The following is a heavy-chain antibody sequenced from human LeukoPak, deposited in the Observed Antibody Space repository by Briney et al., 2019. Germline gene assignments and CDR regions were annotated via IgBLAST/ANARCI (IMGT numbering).Heavy chain of an antibody. CDR3: ARSHGGVVPAARNWFDP. D-gene: IGHD2-2*01. V-gene: IGHV4-39*07. CDR2: IYYSGST. J-gene: IGHJ5*02. CDR1: GGSISSSSYY. Sequence: SETLSLTCTVSGGSISSSSYYWGWIRQPPGKGLEWIGSIYYSGSTYYNPSLKSRVTISVDTSKNQFSLKLSSVTAADTAVYYCARSHGGVVPAARNWFDPWGQGTLVTVSS.